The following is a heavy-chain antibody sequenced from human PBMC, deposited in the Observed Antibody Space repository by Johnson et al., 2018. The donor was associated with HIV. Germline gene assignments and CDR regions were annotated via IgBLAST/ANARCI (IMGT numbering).Heavy chain of an antibody. D-gene: IGHD3-9*01. J-gene: IGHJ3*02. Sequence: VQLVEFGGGLVQPGRSLRLSCAASGFTFDDYAMHWVRQAPGKGLEWVSGISWNSGSIGYADSVKGRFTISRDNAKNSLYLQMNSLRAEDTALYYCAKERDWDDAFDIWGQGTMVTVSS. CDR1: GFTFDDYA. CDR3: AKERDWDDAFDI. V-gene: IGHV3-9*01. CDR2: ISWNSGSI.